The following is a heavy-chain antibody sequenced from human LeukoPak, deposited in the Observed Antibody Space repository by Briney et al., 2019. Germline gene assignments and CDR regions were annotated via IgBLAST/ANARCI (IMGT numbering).Heavy chain of an antibody. CDR3: ARGTWNPALLDS. Sequence: GGSLRLSCVVTGFNVSNTYMSWVRQAPGKGLEWVSVIYSGGRTYYADSVKGRFTMSRDNSKNTLYFQMNSLTAEDTAVYFCARGTWNPALLDSWGQGTRVTVSS. J-gene: IGHJ4*02. V-gene: IGHV3-53*01. CDR1: GFNVSNTY. D-gene: IGHD1-1*01. CDR2: IYSGGRT.